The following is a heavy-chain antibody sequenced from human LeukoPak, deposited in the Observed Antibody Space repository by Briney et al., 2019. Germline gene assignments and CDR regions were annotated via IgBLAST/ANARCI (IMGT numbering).Heavy chain of an antibody. J-gene: IGHJ4*02. V-gene: IGHV4-39*01. CDR2: IYYSGST. Sequence: KPSETLSLTCTVSGGSISSSSYYWGWIRQPPGKGLEWIGSIYYSGSTYYNPSLKSRVTISVDTSKNQFSLKLSSVTAADTAVYYCARRVESGYYGSGSRTTYFDYWGQGTLVSVSS. D-gene: IGHD3-10*01. CDR1: GGSISSSSYY. CDR3: ARRVESGYYGSGSRTTYFDY.